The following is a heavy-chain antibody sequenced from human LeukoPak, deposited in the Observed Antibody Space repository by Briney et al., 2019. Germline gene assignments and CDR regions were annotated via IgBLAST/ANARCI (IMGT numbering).Heavy chain of an antibody. CDR2: IYTDGSR. V-gene: IGHV4-61*02. D-gene: IGHD6-13*01. CDR1: GGSIGSRAYY. CDR3: ARTGYSSSPRGAFDI. J-gene: IGHJ3*02. Sequence: PSETLSLTCTVSGGSIGSRAYYWSWIRQPAGKGLEYIGRIYTDGSRNHNPSLKSRVSISVDTSKNQFSLKLSSVTAADTAVYYCARTGYSSSPRGAFDIWGQGTMVTVSS.